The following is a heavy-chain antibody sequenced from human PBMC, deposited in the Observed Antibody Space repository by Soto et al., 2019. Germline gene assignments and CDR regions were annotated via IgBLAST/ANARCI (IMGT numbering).Heavy chain of an antibody. CDR1: GFTFSSYG. V-gene: IGHV3-33*01. D-gene: IGHD4-17*01. CDR2: IWYDGSNK. Sequence: PGGSLRLSCAASGFTFSSYGMHWVRQAPGKGLEWVAVIWYDGSNKYYADSVKGRFTISRDNSKNTLYLQMNSLRAEDTAVYYCARDDKSMTTAKYYYGMDVWGQGTTVTVSS. CDR3: ARDDKSMTTAKYYYGMDV. J-gene: IGHJ6*02.